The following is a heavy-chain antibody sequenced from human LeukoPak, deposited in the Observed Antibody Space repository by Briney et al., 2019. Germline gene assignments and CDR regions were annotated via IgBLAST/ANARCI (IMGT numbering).Heavy chain of an antibody. CDR1: EFTFTDTW. J-gene: IGHJ4*02. CDR2: IKSKTDGETT. D-gene: IGHD2-8*02. CDR3: TTVTVCTGRSCPGAFDH. Sequence: GGSLRLSCAASEFTFTDTWMSWVRQAPGKGLEWVGRIKSKTDGETTDYAAPVEGRFAISRDDSKNTLYLQMNSLKTDDTAVYFCTTVTVCTGRSCPGAFDHWGQGTLVTVSS. V-gene: IGHV3-15*01.